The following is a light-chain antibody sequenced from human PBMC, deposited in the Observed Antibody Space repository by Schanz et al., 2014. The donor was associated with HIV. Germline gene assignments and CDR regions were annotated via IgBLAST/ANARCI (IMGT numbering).Light chain of an antibody. CDR1: RSNIGAGYH. V-gene: IGLV1-40*01. CDR3: LSYDRSLSGPYV. J-gene: IGLJ1*01. Sequence: QSVLTQPPSVSGAPGQRVTISCTGSRSNIGAGYHVPWYHQLPGRAPKLLIYGDFNRPSGVPVRFSGSKSGTSVSLAITGLQAEDEADYYCLSYDRSLSGPYVFGTGTKLTVL. CDR2: GDF.